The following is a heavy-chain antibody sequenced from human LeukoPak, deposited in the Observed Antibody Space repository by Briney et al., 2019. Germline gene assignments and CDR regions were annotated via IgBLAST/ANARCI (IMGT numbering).Heavy chain of an antibody. CDR3: ARDLGLVGAKCWFDP. Sequence: ASVKVSCKASGYTFTSYYMHWVRQAPGQGLEWMGIINPNSGGTNYAQKFQGRVTMTRDTSISTAYMELSRLRSDDTAVYYCARDLGLVGAKCWFDPWGQGTLVTVSS. CDR2: INPNSGGT. CDR1: GYTFTSYY. D-gene: IGHD1-26*01. J-gene: IGHJ5*02. V-gene: IGHV1-2*02.